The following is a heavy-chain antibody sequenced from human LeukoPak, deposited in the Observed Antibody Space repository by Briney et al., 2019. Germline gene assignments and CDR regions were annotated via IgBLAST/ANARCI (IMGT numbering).Heavy chain of an antibody. Sequence: GGSLRLSCAASGFTFSTYAMNWVRQAPGKGLEGVSTISGSVVSGSGGITYYADSVKGRFTISRDNSKNTLSLQMNSLRAEDTAVYYCAKAYDSSGYYVSDYFDYWGQGTLVIVSS. CDR3: AKAYDSSGYYVSDYFDY. CDR1: GFTFSTYA. D-gene: IGHD3-22*01. CDR2: ISGSVVSGSGGIT. J-gene: IGHJ4*02. V-gene: IGHV3-23*01.